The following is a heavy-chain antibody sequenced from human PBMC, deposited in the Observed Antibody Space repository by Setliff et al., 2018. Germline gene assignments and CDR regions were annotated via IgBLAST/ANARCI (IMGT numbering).Heavy chain of an antibody. CDR1: GGTFSSYA. CDR2: IIPIFGTA. V-gene: IGHV1-69*06. Sequence: SVKVSCKASGGTFSSYAISWVRQAPGQGLEWMGRIIPIFGTANYAQKFQGRVTITADKSTSTAYMELSSLRPEDTAVYYCARDTFGRGLNYYYYYVDVWGKGTTVTVSS. D-gene: IGHD3-3*01. J-gene: IGHJ6*03. CDR3: ARDTFGRGLNYYYYYVDV.